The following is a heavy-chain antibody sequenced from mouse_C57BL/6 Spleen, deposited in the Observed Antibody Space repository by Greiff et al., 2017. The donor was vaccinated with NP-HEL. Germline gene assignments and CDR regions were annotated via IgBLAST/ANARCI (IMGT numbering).Heavy chain of an antibody. CDR1: GFTFSDYY. V-gene: IGHV5-12*01. CDR2: ISNGGGST. J-gene: IGHJ1*03. CDR3: ARGGNYGYFDV. Sequence: DVKLVESGGGLVQPGGSLKLSCAASGFTFSDYYMYWVRQTPEKRLEWVAYISNGGGSTYYPDTVKGRFTISRDNAKNTLYLQMSRLKSEDTAMYYCARGGNYGYFDVWGTGTTVTVSS.